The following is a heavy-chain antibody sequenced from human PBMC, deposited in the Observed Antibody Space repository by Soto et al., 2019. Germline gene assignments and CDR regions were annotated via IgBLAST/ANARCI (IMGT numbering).Heavy chain of an antibody. Sequence: QLQLQESGSGLVKPSQTLSLTCAVSGGSISSGGYSWSWIRQPPGKGLEWIGYIYHSGYTYYNPSLKRRLTISVDRSKNQFSLKLSSVTAADTAVYYCARAHYGDYGYGMDVWGQGTTVTVSS. CDR2: IYHSGYT. D-gene: IGHD4-17*01. CDR1: GGSISSGGYS. J-gene: IGHJ6*02. V-gene: IGHV4-30-2*01. CDR3: ARAHYGDYGYGMDV.